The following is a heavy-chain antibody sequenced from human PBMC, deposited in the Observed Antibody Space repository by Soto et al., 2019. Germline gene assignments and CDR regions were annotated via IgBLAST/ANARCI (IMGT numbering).Heavy chain of an antibody. V-gene: IGHV3-23*01. CDR3: AKRGSGSYFDY. D-gene: IGHD3-10*01. CDR2: ISGSGGST. CDR1: GFTLSSYA. Sequence: EVQLLESGGGLVQPGGSLRLSCAASGFTLSSYAMSWVRQAPGKGLEWVSVISGSGGSTYYAGSVKGRFTISRDNSKNTLYLQMNSLRAEDTAVYYCAKRGSGSYFDYWGQGTLVTVSS. J-gene: IGHJ4*02.